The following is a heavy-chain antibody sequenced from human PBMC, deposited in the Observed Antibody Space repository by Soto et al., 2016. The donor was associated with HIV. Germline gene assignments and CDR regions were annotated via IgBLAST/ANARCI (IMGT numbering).Heavy chain of an antibody. CDR3: ARFGMYHGTPRELLLDN. D-gene: IGHD1-26*01. J-gene: IGHJ4*02. CDR1: GFTFSSYS. V-gene: IGHV3-21*01. Sequence: EVQLVESGGGLVKPGGSLRLSCAASGFTFSSYSMNWVRQAPGKGLEWVSCISSSGSYIYYADSLKGRFTISRDNAKNSLYLQMNSLRAEDMAVYYCARFGMYHGTPRELLLDNWGQGTWSPSPQ. CDR2: ISSSGSYI.